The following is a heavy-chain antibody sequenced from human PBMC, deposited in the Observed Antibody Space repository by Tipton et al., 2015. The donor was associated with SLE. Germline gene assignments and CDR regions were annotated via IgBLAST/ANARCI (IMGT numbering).Heavy chain of an antibody. CDR1: GVSISGYY. V-gene: IGHV4-4*07. CDR3: ARSRTSFLDH. CDR2: IYTMGIT. D-gene: IGHD1-14*01. Sequence: GLVKPSETLSLTCSVSGVSISGYYWTWIRQPAGKGLEWIGRIYTMGITNYNPSLESRISMSVDTSKNQFSLELTSVTAADTAVYYCARSRTSFLDHWGQGTLVTVSS. J-gene: IGHJ4*02.